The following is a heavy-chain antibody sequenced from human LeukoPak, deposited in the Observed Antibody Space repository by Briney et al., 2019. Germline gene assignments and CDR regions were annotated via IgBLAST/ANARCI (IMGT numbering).Heavy chain of an antibody. D-gene: IGHD2-15*01. Sequence: ASVKVSCKASGYTFTSYDINWVRQATGQGLEWMGWMNPNSGNTGYAQKFQGRVTMTRNTSISTAYMELSSLRSEDTAVYYCARPYCSGGSCYSLAPDCWGQGTLVTVSS. J-gene: IGHJ4*02. CDR1: GYTFTSYD. CDR2: MNPNSGNT. V-gene: IGHV1-8*01. CDR3: ARPYCSGGSCYSLAPDC.